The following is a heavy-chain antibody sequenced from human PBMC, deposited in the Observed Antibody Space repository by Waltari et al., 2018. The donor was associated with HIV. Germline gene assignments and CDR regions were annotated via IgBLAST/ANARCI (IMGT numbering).Heavy chain of an antibody. V-gene: IGHV4-59*01. D-gene: IGHD3-16*01. J-gene: IGHJ6*02. Sequence: QESGPGLVQPSETLSLTCTVSGDSISSYYWSWIRQPPGKGLEWVGYVYYTGTTHYNPSLKSRVTISLDTSKKQFFLRLTSVTAADTAVYYCARVGAASRNYFYYGVDVWGQGSTVTVSS. CDR2: VYYTGTT. CDR1: GDSISSYY. CDR3: ARVGAASRNYFYYGVDV.